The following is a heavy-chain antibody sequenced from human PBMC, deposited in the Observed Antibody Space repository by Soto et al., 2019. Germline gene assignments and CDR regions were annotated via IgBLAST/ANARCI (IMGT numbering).Heavy chain of an antibody. V-gene: IGHV4-34*01. CDR2: INHSGST. CDR1: GESFSGYY. D-gene: IGHD3-10*01. CDR3: ARGPAYYYGSGSYYNGYYYYGMDV. J-gene: IGHJ6*02. Sequence: SETPSLTSAVHGESFSGYYCSWICQPPGKGLEWIGEINHSGSTNYNPSLKSRVTISVDTSKNQFSLKLSSVTAADTAVYYCARGPAYYYGSGSYYNGYYYYGMDVWGQGTTVTVSS.